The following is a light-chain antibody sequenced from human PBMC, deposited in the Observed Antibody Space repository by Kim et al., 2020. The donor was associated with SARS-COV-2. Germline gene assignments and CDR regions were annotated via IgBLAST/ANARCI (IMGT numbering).Light chain of an antibody. J-gene: IGLJ2*01. CDR3: NSRDSNANVV. Sequence: SSELTQDPAVSVALGQTVRITCQGDSLRSYYATWYQQKPGQAPILVIYGKSNRPSGIPERFSGSSSGNTASLTITGTQAGDEADYYCNSRDSNANVVFGG. CDR2: GKS. CDR1: SLRSYY. V-gene: IGLV3-19*01.